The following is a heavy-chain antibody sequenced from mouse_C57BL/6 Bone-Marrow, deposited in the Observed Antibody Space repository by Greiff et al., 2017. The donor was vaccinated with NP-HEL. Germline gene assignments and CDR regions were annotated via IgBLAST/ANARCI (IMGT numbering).Heavy chain of an antibody. Sequence: QVQLKESGPELVKPGASVKISCKASGYAFSSSWMNWVKQRPGKGLEWIGRIYPGDGDTNYNGKFKGKATLTADKSSSTACMQLSSLTSEDSAVYFCARRSRKRDAMDYWGQGTSVTVSS. CDR2: IYPGDGDT. CDR1: GYAFSSSW. V-gene: IGHV1-82*01. CDR3: ARRSRKRDAMDY. J-gene: IGHJ4*01.